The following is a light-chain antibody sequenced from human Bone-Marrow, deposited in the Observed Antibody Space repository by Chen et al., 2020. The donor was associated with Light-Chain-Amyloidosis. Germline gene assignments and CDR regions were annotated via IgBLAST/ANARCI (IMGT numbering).Light chain of an antibody. CDR2: EVT. J-gene: IGLJ1*01. Sequence: QSALTQPASVSGSPGQSITISCTGTSSDVGGDNHVSWYQQHPDKAPKLMIYEVTNRPSLVPDRFSGSNSDNTASLTISGLQTEDEADYFCSSYTITNTLVFGSGTRVTVL. CDR3: SSYTITNTLV. V-gene: IGLV2-14*01. CDR1: SSDVGGDNH.